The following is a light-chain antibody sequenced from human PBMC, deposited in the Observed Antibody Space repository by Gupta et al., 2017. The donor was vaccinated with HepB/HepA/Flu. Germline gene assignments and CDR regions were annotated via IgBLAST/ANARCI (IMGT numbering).Light chain of an antibody. V-gene: IGKV1-5*03. CDR3: QQYNSHGT. CDR1: QSISNW. CDR2: KAS. J-gene: IGKJ1*01. Sequence: DIQMTQSPSTLSASVGDRVTITCRASQSISNWLAWYQQKAGKAPKLLIYKASSLESGVPSRFSGSGSGTEFTLTSSSRQPDDFANYYCQQYNSHGTFGQGTKVEIK.